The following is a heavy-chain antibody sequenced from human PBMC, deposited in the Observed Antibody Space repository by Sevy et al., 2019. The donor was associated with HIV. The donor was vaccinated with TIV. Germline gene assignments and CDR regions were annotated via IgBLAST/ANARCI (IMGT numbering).Heavy chain of an antibody. CDR1: GYTFTNYY. Sequence: ASVKVSCKASGYTFTNYYIHWVRQAPGQGLEWMGIINPGGGSRSYAQKFQGRVTMTRDTSRSTVYMELSSLRSEDTAVYYWAREGGGGGNSDYWGQGTLVTVSS. J-gene: IGHJ4*02. D-gene: IGHD2-21*01. V-gene: IGHV1-46*03. CDR3: AREGGGGGNSDY. CDR2: INPGGGSR.